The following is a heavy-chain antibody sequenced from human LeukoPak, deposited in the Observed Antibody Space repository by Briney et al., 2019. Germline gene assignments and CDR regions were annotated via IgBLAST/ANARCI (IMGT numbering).Heavy chain of an antibody. V-gene: IGHV1-69*05. CDR2: IIPIFGTA. J-gene: IGHJ6*03. D-gene: IGHD2-2*01. CDR3: ARDRLGYCSSTSCSQGGSYYYYYMDV. CDR1: GGTFSSYA. Sequence: ASVKVSCKASGGTFSSYAISWVRQAPGQGLEWMGGIIPIFGTANYAQKFQGRVTITTDESTSTAYMELSSLRSEDTAVYYCARDRLGYCSSTSCSQGGSYYYYYMDVWGKGTTVTVSS.